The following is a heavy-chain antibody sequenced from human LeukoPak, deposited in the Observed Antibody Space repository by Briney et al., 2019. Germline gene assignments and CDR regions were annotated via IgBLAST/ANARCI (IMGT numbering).Heavy chain of an antibody. CDR3: ARVDRYYFNLDV. J-gene: IGHJ6*03. CDR1: GGTSSTYT. Sequence: SVKVSCKASGGTSSTYTITWVRQAPGQGLEWMGGIIPIFRTPNYAQKFQGRVTITTDESTSTAYMELSSLKSEDTAIYSCARVDRYYFNLDVWGKGTTVTVSS. CDR2: IIPIFRTP. V-gene: IGHV1-69*05.